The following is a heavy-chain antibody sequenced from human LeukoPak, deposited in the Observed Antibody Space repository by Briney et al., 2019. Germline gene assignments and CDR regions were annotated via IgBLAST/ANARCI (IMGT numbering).Heavy chain of an antibody. CDR2: IIPIFGTA. CDR1: GGTFSSYA. Sequence: SVKVSCKASGGTFSSYAISWVRQAPGQGLEWMGGIIPIFGTANYAQKFQGRVTITADESTSTAYMELSSLRSEDTAVYYCASQNYDSSGYYDFSNWFDPWGQGTLVTVSS. CDR3: ASQNYDSSGYYDFSNWFDP. J-gene: IGHJ5*02. D-gene: IGHD3-22*01. V-gene: IGHV1-69*13.